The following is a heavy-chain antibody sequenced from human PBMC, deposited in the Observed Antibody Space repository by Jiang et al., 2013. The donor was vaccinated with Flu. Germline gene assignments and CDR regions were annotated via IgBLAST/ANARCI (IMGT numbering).Heavy chain of an antibody. CDR3: ARDCFGDYCFDS. D-gene: IGHD4-17*01. Sequence: VQLVESGGGLVQPGGSLRLSCSTSGFTFTSYIMNWVRQAPGKGLEWVSGISGSGDRTYYADSVKGRFTISRDNSNNTVYLQMKSLRAEDAAVYYCARDCFGDYCFDSWGQGTLVTVSS. CDR1: GFTFTSYI. V-gene: IGHV3-23*04. CDR2: ISGSGDRT. J-gene: IGHJ4*02.